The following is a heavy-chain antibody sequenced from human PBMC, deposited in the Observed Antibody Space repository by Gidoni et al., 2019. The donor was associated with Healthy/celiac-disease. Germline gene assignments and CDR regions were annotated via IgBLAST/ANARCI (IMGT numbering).Heavy chain of an antibody. V-gene: IGHV3-48*01. Sequence: EVQLVESGGGLVQPGGSLRLSCAASGFTFSSDSMNWVRQAPGKGLEWVSYISSSSSTIYYADSVKGRFTISRDNAKNSLYLQMNSLRAEDTAVYYCAREPEPVVVAADEPFDYWGQGTLVTVSS. CDR2: ISSSSSTI. J-gene: IGHJ4*02. CDR1: GFTFSSDS. CDR3: AREPEPVVVAADEPFDY. D-gene: IGHD2-15*01.